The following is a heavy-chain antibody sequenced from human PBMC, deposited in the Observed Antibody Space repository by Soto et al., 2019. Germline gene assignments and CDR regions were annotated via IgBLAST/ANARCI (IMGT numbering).Heavy chain of an antibody. D-gene: IGHD3-16*01. Sequence: GGSLRLSCAASGFTFIGYAMSWVLQAPWKGLEWVSAISGSGGSTYYADSVKGRFTISRDNSKNTLYLQMNSLRAEDTAVYYYAKEGASGMDVWGQRTTVTVSS. V-gene: IGHV3-23*01. CDR2: ISGSGGST. CDR3: AKEGASGMDV. CDR1: GFTFIGYA. J-gene: IGHJ6*02.